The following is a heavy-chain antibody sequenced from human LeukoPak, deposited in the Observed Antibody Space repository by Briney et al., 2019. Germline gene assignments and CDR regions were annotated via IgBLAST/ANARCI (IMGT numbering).Heavy chain of an antibody. CDR1: GFTFSRYD. D-gene: IGHD6-13*01. CDR2: IGTAGDT. Sequence: TGGSLRLSCAASGFTFSRYDIHWVRQATGKGLEWVSAIGTAGDTYYPGSVKGRFTISRDNAKNSLYLQMNSLRAGDTAVYYCARVAAAGKGFDYWGQGTLVTVSS. J-gene: IGHJ4*02. CDR3: ARVAAAGKGFDY. V-gene: IGHV3-13*01.